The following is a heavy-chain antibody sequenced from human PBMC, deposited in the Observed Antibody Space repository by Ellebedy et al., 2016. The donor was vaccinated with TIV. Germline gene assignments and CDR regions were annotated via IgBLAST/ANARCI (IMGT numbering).Heavy chain of an antibody. CDR1: GYTFTSYG. V-gene: IGHV1-18*04. Sequence: AASVKVSCKASGYTFTSYGISWVRQAPGQGLEWMGWISAYNGNTNYAQKLQGRVTMTTDTSTSTAYMELRRLRSDDTAVYYSARGMVRGGLRYYYGMDVWGQGTTVTVSS. CDR3: ARGMVRGGLRYYYGMDV. D-gene: IGHD3-10*01. J-gene: IGHJ6*02. CDR2: ISAYNGNT.